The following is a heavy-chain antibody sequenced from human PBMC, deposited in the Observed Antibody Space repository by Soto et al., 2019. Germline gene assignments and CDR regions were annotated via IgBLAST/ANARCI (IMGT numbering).Heavy chain of an antibody. CDR2: ISSSSSYI. J-gene: IGHJ4*02. CDR3: AREPTRTELPVNY. Sequence: GGSLRLSCAASGFTFSSYSMNWVRQAPGKGLEWVSSISSSSSYIYYADSVKGRFTISRDNAKNSLYLQMNSLRAEDTAVYYCAREPTRTELPVNYWGQGTLVTVSS. D-gene: IGHD1-7*01. CDR1: GFTFSSYS. V-gene: IGHV3-21*01.